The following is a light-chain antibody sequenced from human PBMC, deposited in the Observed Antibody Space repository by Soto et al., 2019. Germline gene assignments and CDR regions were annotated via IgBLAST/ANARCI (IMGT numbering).Light chain of an antibody. CDR3: QEYNKWPPTT. CDR2: GAS. CDR1: QSLSSSY. J-gene: IGKJ1*01. Sequence: EIGLTQSPGTLALSPGERATLSCRASQSLSSSYLVWYQQKPGQAPRLLIYGASTRATGIPARFSGSGSGTEFTLTISSLQSEDFAVYYCQEYNKWPPTTFGQGTKVDI. V-gene: IGKV3-15*01.